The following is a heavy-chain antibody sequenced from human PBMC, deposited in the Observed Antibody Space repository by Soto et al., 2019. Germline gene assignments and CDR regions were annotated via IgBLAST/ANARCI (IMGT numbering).Heavy chain of an antibody. CDR3: AHIRGAGAYYYYPMDV. CDR1: GFSLTTPGMC. V-gene: IGHV2-70*12. Sequence: PTLVNPRQTLTLTCIFSGFSLTTPGMCVSWIRQPPGKALEWLAVIDWDDDKYYSTSLKTRLSISMDTSKNQVVLEMTNVAPVDTATYYCAHIRGAGAYYYYPMDVWGQGTTVTVSS. CDR2: IDWDDDK. D-gene: IGHD3-10*01. J-gene: IGHJ6*02.